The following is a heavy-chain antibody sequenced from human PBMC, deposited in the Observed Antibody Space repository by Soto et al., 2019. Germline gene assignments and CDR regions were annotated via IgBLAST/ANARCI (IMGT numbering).Heavy chain of an antibody. CDR1: GGTFSSYA. Sequence: GASVKVSCKASGGTFSSYAISWVRQAPGQGLEWMGGIIPIFGTANYAQKFQGRVTITADESTSTAYMELSSLRSEDTAVYYCARAYYYDSSGSPPGYYGMDVWGQGTTVTVSS. D-gene: IGHD3-22*01. J-gene: IGHJ6*02. V-gene: IGHV1-69*13. CDR3: ARAYYYDSSGSPPGYYGMDV. CDR2: IIPIFGTA.